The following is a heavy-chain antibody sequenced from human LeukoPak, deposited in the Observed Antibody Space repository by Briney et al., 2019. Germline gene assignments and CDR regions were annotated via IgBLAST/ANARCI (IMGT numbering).Heavy chain of an antibody. V-gene: IGHV4-59*01. CDR2: IYYSGST. CDR1: GGSISSYY. CDR3: AGTGYCTNGVCPTEFDP. J-gene: IGHJ5*02. Sequence: SETLSLTCTVSGGSISSYYWSWIRQPPGKGLEWIGYIYYSGSTNYNPSLKSRVTISVDTSKNQFSLKLSSVTAADTAVYYCAGTGYCTNGVCPTEFDPWGQGTLVIVSS. D-gene: IGHD2-8*01.